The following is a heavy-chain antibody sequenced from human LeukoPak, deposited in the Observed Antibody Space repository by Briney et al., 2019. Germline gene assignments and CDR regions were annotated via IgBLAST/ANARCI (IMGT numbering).Heavy chain of an antibody. Sequence: SETLSLTCAVSGGSISSGGYSWSWIRQPPGKGLEWIGYIYHSGSTYYNPSLKSRVTISVDRSKNQFSLKLSSVTAADTAVYYCARAPGYSYGLYYFDYWGQGTLVTVSS. J-gene: IGHJ4*02. D-gene: IGHD5-18*01. CDR3: ARAPGYSYGLYYFDY. CDR1: GGSISSGGYS. CDR2: IYHSGST. V-gene: IGHV4-30-2*01.